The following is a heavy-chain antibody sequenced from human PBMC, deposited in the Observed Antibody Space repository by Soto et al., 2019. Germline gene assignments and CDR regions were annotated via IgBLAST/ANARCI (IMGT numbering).Heavy chain of an antibody. CDR1: GYTFTGYY. Sequence: ASVKVSCKASGYTFTGYYMHWVRQAPGQGLEWMGWINPNSGGTNYAQKFQGWVTMTRDTSISTAYMELSRLRSDDTAVYYCARGSELRYFDWLSAAPENFDYWGQGTLVTVS. J-gene: IGHJ4*02. CDR3: ARGSELRYFDWLSAAPENFDY. D-gene: IGHD3-9*01. V-gene: IGHV1-2*04. CDR2: INPNSGGT.